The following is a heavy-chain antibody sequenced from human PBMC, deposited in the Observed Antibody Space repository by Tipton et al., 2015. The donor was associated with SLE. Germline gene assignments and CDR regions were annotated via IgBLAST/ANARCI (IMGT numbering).Heavy chain of an antibody. CDR2: IYHSGST. CDR3: ARVPRGGGLPVPAFDI. CDR1: GYSINSGYY. Sequence: GLVKPSETLSLTCTVSGYSINSGYYWGWIRQPPGKGLEWIGSIYHSGSTYYNPSLKSRVTISLDTSKNQFSLKLSSVTAADTAVYYCARVPRGGGLPVPAFDIWGQGTMVTICS. V-gene: IGHV4-38-2*02. J-gene: IGHJ3*02. D-gene: IGHD1-26*01.